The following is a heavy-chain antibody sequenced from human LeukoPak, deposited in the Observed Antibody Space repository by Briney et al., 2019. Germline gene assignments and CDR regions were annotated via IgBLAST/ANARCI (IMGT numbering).Heavy chain of an antibody. CDR2: ISYDGSNK. Sequence: GGSLRLSCAASGFTVSSNYMSWVRQAPGKGLEWVAVISYDGSNKYYADSVKGRFTISRDNSKNTLYLQMNSLRAEDTAVYYCAREPFGGYYDSSGYYYSSFFDYWGQGTLVTVSS. D-gene: IGHD3-22*01. V-gene: IGHV3-30*03. CDR3: AREPFGGYYDSSGYYYSSFFDY. CDR1: GFTVSSNY. J-gene: IGHJ4*02.